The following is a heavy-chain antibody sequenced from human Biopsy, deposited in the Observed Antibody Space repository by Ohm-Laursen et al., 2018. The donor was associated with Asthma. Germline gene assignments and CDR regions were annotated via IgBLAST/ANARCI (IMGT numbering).Heavy chain of an antibody. D-gene: IGHD2-2*01. Sequence: SSVKVSCKSLGGTFTTYVIGWVRQAPGQGLEWMGGINSVFGTTTYPQKFQDRVTITADDSTSTVYMELSSLRSEDTAVYYCARKAGSCISRTCYSLDFWGQGTLVTVSS. CDR1: GGTFTTYV. CDR3: ARKAGSCISRTCYSLDF. CDR2: INSVFGTT. V-gene: IGHV1-69*01. J-gene: IGHJ4*02.